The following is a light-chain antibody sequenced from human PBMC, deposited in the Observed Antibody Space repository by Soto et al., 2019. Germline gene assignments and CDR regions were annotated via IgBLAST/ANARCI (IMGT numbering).Light chain of an antibody. CDR2: DAS. Sequence: DIQMTQSPSSLSASVGDRVTITCRASQSINTYLNWYQQKPGKAPDLLIYDASSLQTGVPSRFSGSGSGTDFTLTISSLQPEDSATYFCQQSYNVPITFGQGTRLEIK. CDR3: QQSYNVPIT. V-gene: IGKV1-39*01. J-gene: IGKJ5*01. CDR1: QSINTY.